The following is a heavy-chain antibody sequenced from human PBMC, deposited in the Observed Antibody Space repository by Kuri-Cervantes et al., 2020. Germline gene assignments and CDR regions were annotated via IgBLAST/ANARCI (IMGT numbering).Heavy chain of an antibody. Sequence: GESLKISCAASGFTFSSYSMNWVRQAPGKGLEWVSYISSSSSTIYYADSVKGRFTISRDNAKNSLYLQMNSLRAEDTAVYYCARGLWFGEPYFDYWGPGTLVTVSS. CDR1: GFTFSSYS. CDR2: ISSSSSTI. J-gene: IGHJ4*02. D-gene: IGHD3-10*01. V-gene: IGHV3-48*01. CDR3: ARGLWFGEPYFDY.